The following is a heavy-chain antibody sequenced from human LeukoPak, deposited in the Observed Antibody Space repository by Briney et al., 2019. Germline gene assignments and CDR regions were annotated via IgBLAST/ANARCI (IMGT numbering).Heavy chain of an antibody. CDR3: ARGGDLCSGGSCYGY. D-gene: IGHD2-15*01. Sequence: SETLSLTCTVSGGSISSYYWSWIRQPAGKGLEWVGRIYTSGSTNYNPSLKSRVTMSVDTSKNQFSLKLSSVTAADTAVYYCARGGDLCSGGSCYGYWGQGTLVTVSS. CDR1: GGSISSYY. V-gene: IGHV4-4*07. J-gene: IGHJ4*02. CDR2: IYTSGST.